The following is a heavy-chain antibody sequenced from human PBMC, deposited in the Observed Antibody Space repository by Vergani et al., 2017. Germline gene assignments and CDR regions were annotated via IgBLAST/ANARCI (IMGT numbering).Heavy chain of an antibody. D-gene: IGHD2-2*01. J-gene: IGHJ6*02. CDR2: ISSNGGST. V-gene: IGHV3-64D*06. CDR1: GFTFSSYA. CDR3: VKGGCSSTSCYDYYYYGMDV. Sequence: VQLVESGGGVVQPGRSLRLSCAASGFTFSSYAMHWVRQAPGKGLEYVSAISSNGGSTYYADSVKGRFTISRDNSKNTLYLQMSSLRAEDTAVYYCVKGGCSSTSCYDYYYYGMDVWGQGTTVTVSS.